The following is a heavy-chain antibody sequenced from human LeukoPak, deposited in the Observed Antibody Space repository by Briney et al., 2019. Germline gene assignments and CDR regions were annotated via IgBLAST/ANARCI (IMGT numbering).Heavy chain of an antibody. J-gene: IGHJ3*02. CDR3: ARVLDLYDSSAWDAFDI. CDR1: GGSISSGGYY. CDR2: IYYSGST. V-gene: IGHV4-31*03. D-gene: IGHD3-22*01. Sequence: SQTLSLTCTVSGGSISSGGYYWSWIRQHPGKGLEWIGYIYYSGSTYYNPSLKSRVTISVDTSKNQFSLKLSSVTAADTAVYYCARVLDLYDSSAWDAFDIWGQGTMVTVSS.